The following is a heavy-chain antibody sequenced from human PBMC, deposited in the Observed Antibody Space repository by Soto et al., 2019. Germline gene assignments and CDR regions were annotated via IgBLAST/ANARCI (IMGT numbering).Heavy chain of an antibody. J-gene: IGHJ4*02. D-gene: IGHD3-9*01. CDR1: GFPFSDTW. V-gene: IGHV3-15*01. CDR3: TAFNILTGSHFDS. Sequence: GGSLRLSCAASGFPFSDTWMSWVRQAPGKGLEWVARIKTKANIGTRDYAAPVKGRFSISRDDAKNTLYPQMNSLKTEDTAVYFSTAFNILTGSHFDSWGKGALVTVSS. CDR2: IKTKANIGTR.